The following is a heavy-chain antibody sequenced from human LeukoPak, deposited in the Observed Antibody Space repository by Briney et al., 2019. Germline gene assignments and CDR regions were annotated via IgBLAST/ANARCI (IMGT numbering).Heavy chain of an antibody. CDR3: ARDTAPASFEYFQH. Sequence: PGGSLRLSCAASGFTFSSYGMHWVRQAPGKGLEWVAFIRYDGSNKYYADSVKGRFTISRDNSKNTLYLQMNSLRAEDTAVYYCARDTAPASFEYFQHWGQGTLVTVSS. J-gene: IGHJ1*01. CDR2: IRYDGSNK. CDR1: GFTFSSYG. V-gene: IGHV3-30*02.